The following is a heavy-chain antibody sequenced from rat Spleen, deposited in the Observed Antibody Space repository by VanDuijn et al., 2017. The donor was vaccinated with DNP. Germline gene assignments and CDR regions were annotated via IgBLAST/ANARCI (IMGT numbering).Heavy chain of an antibody. V-gene: IGHV5S10*01. CDR1: GFTFSDYS. D-gene: IGHD4-3*01. CDR2: IVYDGTRT. CDR3: ASPLRGTSYAMDV. J-gene: IGHJ4*01. Sequence: EVQLVESGGGLVQPGRSLKLSCAASGFTFSDYSMAWVRQAPKKGLEWVATIVYDGTRTYYRDSVKGRFTISRDNVKGILYLQMDSLRSEDTATYYCASPLRGTSYAMDVWGQGTSVTVSS.